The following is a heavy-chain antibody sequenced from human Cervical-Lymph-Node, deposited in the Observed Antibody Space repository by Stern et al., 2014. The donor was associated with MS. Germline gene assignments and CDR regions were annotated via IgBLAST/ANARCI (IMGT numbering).Heavy chain of an antibody. J-gene: IGHJ6*02. Sequence: QAHLVESGGGVVQPGRSLRLSCAASGFTFSMFPMHWVRRAPGKGLEWVAAISYGEDHKAYAHAARGRFTVSRDNSNTTLYLQMNSLKTEDTAVYYCAKPGVGSTPGGEFAYWGQGTLVTVSSGWTISHCDYHYYYGMDVWGQGTTVTVSS. CDR3: AKPGVGSTPGGEFAYWGQGTLVTVSSGWTISHCDYHYYYGMDV. V-gene: IGHV3-30-3*02. D-gene: IGHD3-10*01. CDR1: GFTFSMFP. CDR2: ISYGEDHK.